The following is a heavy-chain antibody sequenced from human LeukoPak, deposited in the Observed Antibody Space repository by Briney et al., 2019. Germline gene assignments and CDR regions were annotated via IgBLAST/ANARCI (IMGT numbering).Heavy chain of an antibody. CDR3: ARDVGSGSYYYFDY. CDR2: IYTSGST. V-gene: IGHV4-61*02. CDR1: GGSISSGSYY. D-gene: IGHD1-26*01. J-gene: IGHJ4*02. Sequence: SQTLSLTCTVSGGSISSGSYYWSWIRQPAGKGLEWIGRIYTSGSTNYNPSLKSRVTISVDTSKNQFSLKLSSVTAADTAVYYCARDVGSGSYYYFDYWGQGTLVTVSS.